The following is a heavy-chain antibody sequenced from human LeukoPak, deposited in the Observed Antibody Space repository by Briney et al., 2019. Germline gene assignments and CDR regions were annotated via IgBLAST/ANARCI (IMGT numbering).Heavy chain of an antibody. J-gene: IGHJ3*02. Sequence: SETLCLTCTVSDDSISNYYWNWIRQPPGKGLEWIGYIYSSGTTNYNPSLKSRVTISVDTSKNLFSLKLTSVTAADTAVYYCARGVRLGAFDIWGQGTMVTVSS. D-gene: IGHD3-10*01. CDR2: IYSSGTT. V-gene: IGHV4-59*01. CDR3: ARGVRLGAFDI. CDR1: DDSISNYY.